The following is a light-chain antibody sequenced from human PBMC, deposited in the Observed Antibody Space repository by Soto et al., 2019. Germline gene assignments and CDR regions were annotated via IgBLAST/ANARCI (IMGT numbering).Light chain of an antibody. Sequence: QSALTQPPSVSGSPGQSITISCTGTSSDIGAYNYVSWYQQHPGKAPKLLIYEVTYRPSGVSHRFSGSKSGNTASLSISGLQPEDEADYYCNSYTSSSTLVFGGGTKLTVL. V-gene: IGLV2-14*03. J-gene: IGLJ2*01. CDR1: SSDIGAYNY. CDR2: EVT. CDR3: NSYTSSSTLV.